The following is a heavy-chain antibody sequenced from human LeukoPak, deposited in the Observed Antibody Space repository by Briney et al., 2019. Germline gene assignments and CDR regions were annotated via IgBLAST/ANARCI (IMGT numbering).Heavy chain of an antibody. CDR1: GGSISSYY. J-gene: IGHJ4*02. Sequence: SETLSLTCTVSGGSISSYYWSWIRQPPGKGLEWIGYIYYSGSTNYNPSLKSRVTISVDTSKNQFSLKLSSVTAADTAVYYCARDSGLRPFDYWGQGTLVTVSS. CDR2: IYYSGST. D-gene: IGHD5-12*01. CDR3: ARDSGLRPFDY. V-gene: IGHV4-59*01.